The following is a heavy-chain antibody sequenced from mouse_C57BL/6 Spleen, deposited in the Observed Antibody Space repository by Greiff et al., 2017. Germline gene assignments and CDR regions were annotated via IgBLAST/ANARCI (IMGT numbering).Heavy chain of an antibody. V-gene: IGHV1-72*01. J-gene: IGHJ2*01. CDR1: GYTFTSYW. Sequence: VQLQQPGAELVKPGASVKLSCKASGYTFTSYWMHWVKQRPGRGLEWIGRIDPNSGGTKYNEKFKSKATLTVDKPYSTAYMQLSSLRTEDSAVYFCARSDGNYYYFDYWGQGTTLTVSS. D-gene: IGHD2-1*01. CDR3: ARSDGNYYYFDY. CDR2: IDPNSGGT.